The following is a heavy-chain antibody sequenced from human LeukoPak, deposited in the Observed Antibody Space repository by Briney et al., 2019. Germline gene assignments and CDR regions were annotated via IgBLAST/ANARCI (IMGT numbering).Heavy chain of an antibody. J-gene: IGHJ6*02. CDR2: IYYSGST. CDR3: ASTAMVKFVGYYYYYGMDV. Sequence: SETLSLTCTVSGGSISSGGYYWSWIRQHPGKGLEWIGYIYYSGSTYYNPSLKSRVTISVDTSKTQFSLKLRSVTAADTAVYYCASTAMVKFVGYYYYYGMDVWGQGTTVTVSS. D-gene: IGHD5-18*01. V-gene: IGHV4-31*03. CDR1: GGSISSGGYY.